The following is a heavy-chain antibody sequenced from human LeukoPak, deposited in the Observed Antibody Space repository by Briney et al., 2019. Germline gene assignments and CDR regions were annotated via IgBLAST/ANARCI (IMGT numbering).Heavy chain of an antibody. V-gene: IGHV4-39*07. CDR3: ARVTRVLHPIWFRGYYYMDV. CDR2: IYYSGST. Sequence: SQTLSLTCTVSGGSLSSGDYYWNWIRQYPGKGLEWIGSIYYSGSTYYNPSLKSRVTISVDTSKNQFSLKLSSVTAADTAVYYCARVTRVLHPIWFRGYYYMDVWGKGTTVTVSS. D-gene: IGHD3-10*01. J-gene: IGHJ6*03. CDR1: GGSLSSGDYY.